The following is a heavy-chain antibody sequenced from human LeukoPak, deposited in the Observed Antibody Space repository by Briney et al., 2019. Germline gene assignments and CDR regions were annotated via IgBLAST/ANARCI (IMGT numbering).Heavy chain of an antibody. CDR1: GFTFSSYA. D-gene: IGHD4/OR15-4a*01. Sequence: GGSLRLSCAASGFTFSSYAMNWVRQAPGKGLEWVAISGSGGDTYYADSVKGRFTISRDNSKNTLYLQMNSLRAEDTSVYYCAKARGATYGTYYFDYWGQGTLVTVSS. V-gene: IGHV3-23*01. CDR3: AKARGATYGTYYFDY. CDR2: SGSGGDT. J-gene: IGHJ4*02.